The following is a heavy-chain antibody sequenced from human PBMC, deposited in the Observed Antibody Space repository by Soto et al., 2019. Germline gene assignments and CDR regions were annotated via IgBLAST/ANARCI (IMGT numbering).Heavy chain of an antibody. J-gene: IGHJ6*02. CDR2: IIPIFGTA. Sequence: QVQLVQSGAEVKKPGSSVKVSCKASGGTFSSYAISWVRQAPGQGLEWMGGIIPIFGTANYAQKFQGRVTMTADKATSTAYMELSSLRSEDTAVYYCATQGLPNYYNYGMDVWGQGTTVTVSS. V-gene: IGHV1-69*14. CDR3: ATQGLPNYYNYGMDV. D-gene: IGHD5-18*01. CDR1: GGTFSSYA.